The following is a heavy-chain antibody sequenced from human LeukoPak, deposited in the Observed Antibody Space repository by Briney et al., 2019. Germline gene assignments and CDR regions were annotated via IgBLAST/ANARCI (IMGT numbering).Heavy chain of an antibody. Sequence: GASVKVSCKASGYTFTAYYIQWVRQAPGQGLEWMGWINPNKGGTNYAQKFQGRVTMTRDTSISTAYMELSRLRSDDTAVYYCARLYVDIVATTPAQFDYWGQGTLVTVSS. V-gene: IGHV1-2*02. CDR3: ARLYVDIVATTPAQFDY. D-gene: IGHD5-12*01. CDR2: INPNKGGT. CDR1: GYTFTAYY. J-gene: IGHJ4*02.